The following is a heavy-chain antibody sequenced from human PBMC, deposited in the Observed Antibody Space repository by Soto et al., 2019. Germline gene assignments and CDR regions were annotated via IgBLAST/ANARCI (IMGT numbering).Heavy chain of an antibody. CDR3: ARGGRIAARHWFDP. CDR1: GGSVSSGDYY. CDR2: IYYSGST. V-gene: IGHV4-61*08. Sequence: PSETLSLTCTVPGGSVSSGDYYWSWIRQPPGKGLEWIGNIYYSGSTNYNPSIKSRVTISVDTSKNQFSLKLSSVTAADTAVYYCARGGRIAARHWFDPWGQGTLVTVSS. D-gene: IGHD6-6*01. J-gene: IGHJ5*02.